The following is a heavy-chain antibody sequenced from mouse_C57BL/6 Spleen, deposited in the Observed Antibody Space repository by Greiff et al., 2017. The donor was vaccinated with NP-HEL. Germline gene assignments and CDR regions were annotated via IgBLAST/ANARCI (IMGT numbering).Heavy chain of an antibody. Sequence: EVKLMESEGGLVQPGSSMKLSCTASGFTFSDYYMAWVRQVPEKGLEWVANINYDGSSTYYLDSLKSRFIISRDNAKNILYLQMSSLKSEDTATYYCARDRRWDYYGNYGFAYWGQGTLVTVSA. CDR1: GFTFSDYY. V-gene: IGHV5-16*01. J-gene: IGHJ3*01. CDR2: INYDGSST. CDR3: ARDRRWDYYGNYGFAY. D-gene: IGHD2-1*01.